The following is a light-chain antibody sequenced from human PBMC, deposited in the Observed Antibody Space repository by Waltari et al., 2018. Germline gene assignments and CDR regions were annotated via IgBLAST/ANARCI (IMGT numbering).Light chain of an antibody. V-gene: IGKV3-20*01. CDR2: ATS. CDR1: QSVSSSY. CDR3: QQFGNSVVT. Sequence: EAVLTQSPGTLSLSPGERVPLSCRASQSVSSSYLAWYQQKPGQAPRLLIYATSTRATGIPDRFSGSGSGTDFTLTISRLEPEDFAVYYCQQFGNSVVTFGGGAKVEIK. J-gene: IGKJ4*01.